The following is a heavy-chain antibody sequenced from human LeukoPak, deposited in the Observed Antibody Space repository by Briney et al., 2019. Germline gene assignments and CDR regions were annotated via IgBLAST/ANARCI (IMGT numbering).Heavy chain of an antibody. CDR1: GITLSNYA. CDR2: IRNRGGST. V-gene: IGHV3-23*01. Sequence: GGSLRLSCAVSGITLSNYAISWARRAPGRGLDWVAGIRNRGGSTNYADSVKGRFTISRDNPKNTLYLQMNSLRAEDTAVYFCAKRGVVIRVILVGFHKEAYYFDSWGQGALVTVSS. CDR3: AKRGVVIRVILVGFHKEAYYFDS. D-gene: IGHD3-22*01. J-gene: IGHJ4*02.